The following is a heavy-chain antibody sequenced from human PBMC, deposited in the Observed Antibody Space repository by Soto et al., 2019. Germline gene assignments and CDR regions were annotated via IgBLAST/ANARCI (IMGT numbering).Heavy chain of an antibody. Sequence: GGSLRLSCAASGFTFSSYDMHWVRQATGKGLEWVSAIGTAGDTYYPGSVKGRFTISRENAKNSLYLQMNSLRAGDTAVYYCTRKTPTNGMAVWGQGTTVTVSS. CDR2: IGTAGDT. V-gene: IGHV3-13*01. CDR3: TRKTPTNGMAV. D-gene: IGHD2-15*01. CDR1: GFTFSSYD. J-gene: IGHJ6*02.